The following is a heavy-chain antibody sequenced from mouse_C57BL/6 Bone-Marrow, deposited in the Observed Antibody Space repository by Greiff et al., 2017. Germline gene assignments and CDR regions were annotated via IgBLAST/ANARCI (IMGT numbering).Heavy chain of an antibody. CDR3: AREVWSHVAMDY. CDR1: GYTFTSYD. Sequence: QVQLKQSGPELVKPGASVKLSCKASGYTFTSYDINWVKQRPGQGLEWIGWIYPRDGSTTYNEKFKGKATLTVDTSSSTAYMELHSLTSEDSAVYFCAREVWSHVAMDYWGQGTSVTVSS. CDR2: IYPRDGST. J-gene: IGHJ4*01. D-gene: IGHD2-10*02. V-gene: IGHV1-85*01.